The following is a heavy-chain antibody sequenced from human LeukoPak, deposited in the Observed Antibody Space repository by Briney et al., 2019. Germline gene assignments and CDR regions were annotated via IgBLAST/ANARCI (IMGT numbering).Heavy chain of an antibody. V-gene: IGHV3-23*01. CDR2: ISGSGGST. CDR1: RFTFNSYA. Sequence: PGGSLRLSCAASRFTFNSYAMSWVRQAPGKGLEWVSAISGSGGSTYYADSVKGRFTISRDNSQNTLYLQMNSLRAEDTAVYYCARQRNWEFDYWGQGTLVTVSS. D-gene: IGHD7-27*01. CDR3: ARQRNWEFDY. J-gene: IGHJ4*02.